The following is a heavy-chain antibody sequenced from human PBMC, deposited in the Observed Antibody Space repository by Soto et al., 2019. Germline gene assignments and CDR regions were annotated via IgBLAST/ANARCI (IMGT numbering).Heavy chain of an antibody. D-gene: IGHD2-15*01. CDR2: VNLDGSEK. Sequence: GGSLRLSCAGSGFTFSTYWMTWVRQAPGKGLEWVANVNLDGSEKYYVDSVKGRFTISRDNDEKSLSLQMNGLRAEDTAVYFCARERGRYCSATKCRQNYLGMDVWGRGTTVTVSS. CDR1: GFTFSTYW. J-gene: IGHJ6*02. V-gene: IGHV3-7*01. CDR3: ARERGRYCSATKCRQNYLGMDV.